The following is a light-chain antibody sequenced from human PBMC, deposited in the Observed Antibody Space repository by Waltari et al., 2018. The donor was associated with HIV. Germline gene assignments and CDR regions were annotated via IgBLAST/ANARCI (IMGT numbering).Light chain of an antibody. CDR3: ATWDDSLNAWV. CDR2: TTI. J-gene: IGLJ3*02. Sequence: QSVLTQPPSASGTPGQRVTISCSGSSSNIGSNSVDWYQQLTGTAPKLLIHTTIQRPSGVPDRFSVSKSGTSASLAISGLQSEDEADYYCATWDDSLNAWVFGGGTKLTAL. V-gene: IGLV1-44*01. CDR1: SSNIGSNS.